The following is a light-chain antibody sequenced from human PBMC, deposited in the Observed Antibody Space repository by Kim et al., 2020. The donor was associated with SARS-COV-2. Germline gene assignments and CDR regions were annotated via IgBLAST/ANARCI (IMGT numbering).Light chain of an antibody. Sequence: AVEDTAPTTCRATEGISKYLSWYHKKPRKVPQLLIYAASALQSGVPSRFSGSVSGTDFTLTISSLQPEEVATYYCQKYNSAPRTFVQGTKVDIK. CDR1: EGISKY. J-gene: IGKJ1*01. CDR2: AAS. V-gene: IGKV1-27*01. CDR3: QKYNSAPRT.